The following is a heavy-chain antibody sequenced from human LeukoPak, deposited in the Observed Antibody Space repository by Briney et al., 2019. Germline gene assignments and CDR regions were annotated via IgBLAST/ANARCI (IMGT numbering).Heavy chain of an antibody. CDR3: AKNRLPVQRGIDY. V-gene: IGHV3-23*01. CDR2: ISGSGGTT. D-gene: IGHD3-16*01. CDR1: GFTFSSHA. J-gene: IGHJ4*02. Sequence: PGGSLRLSCAASGFTFSSHAMSWVRQAPGKGLEWVSAISGSGGTTYFADSVKGRFTISRDNSKNTLYLQMNTLRAEDTALYYCAKNRLPVQRGIDYWGQGTLVTVSS.